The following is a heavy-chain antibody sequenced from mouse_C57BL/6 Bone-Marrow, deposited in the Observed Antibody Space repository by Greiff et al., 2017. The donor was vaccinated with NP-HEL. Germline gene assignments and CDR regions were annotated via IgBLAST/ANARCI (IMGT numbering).Heavy chain of an antibody. D-gene: IGHD1-1*01. J-gene: IGHJ3*01. Sequence: QVQLQQPGAELVMPGASVKLSCKASGYTFTSYWMHWVKQRPGQGLEWIGEIDPSDSYTNYNQKFKGKSTLTVDKSSSTAYMQFSSLTSEDSAIYYCARHGSSYRFAYWGQGTLVTVSA. V-gene: IGHV1-69*01. CDR1: GYTFTSYW. CDR2: IDPSDSYT. CDR3: ARHGSSYRFAY.